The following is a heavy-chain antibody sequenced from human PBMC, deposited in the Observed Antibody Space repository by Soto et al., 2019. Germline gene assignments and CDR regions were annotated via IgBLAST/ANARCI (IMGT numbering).Heavy chain of an antibody. Sequence: PAGSLRLSCAASGFTFSSYSMNWVRHAPGKGLEWVSSISSSSSYIYYADSVKGRFTISRDNAKNSLYLQMNSLRAEDTAVYYCASIRAHDAFDIWGQGTMVTVSS. V-gene: IGHV3-21*01. J-gene: IGHJ3*02. CDR1: GFTFSSYS. CDR3: ASIRAHDAFDI. CDR2: ISSSSSYI.